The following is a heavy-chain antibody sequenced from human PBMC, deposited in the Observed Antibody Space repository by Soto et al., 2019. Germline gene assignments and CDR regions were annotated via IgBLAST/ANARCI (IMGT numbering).Heavy chain of an antibody. Sequence: QVQLVQSGAEVKKPGTSVKVSCKASGYTFTSYDINWVRQATGQGLEWMGWMNPNSGNTGYAQKFQGRVTMTRNTSISTAYMEMSSLRSEDTAVYYCAREITAYWYFDLWGRGTLVTVSS. CDR2: MNPNSGNT. V-gene: IGHV1-8*01. J-gene: IGHJ2*01. CDR3: AREITAYWYFDL. CDR1: GYTFTSYD. D-gene: IGHD3-16*01.